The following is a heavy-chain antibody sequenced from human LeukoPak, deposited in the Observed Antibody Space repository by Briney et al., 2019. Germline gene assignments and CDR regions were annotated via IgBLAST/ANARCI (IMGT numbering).Heavy chain of an antibody. D-gene: IGHD2-2*01. J-gene: IGHJ5*02. CDR2: INAGNGNT. V-gene: IGHV1-3*01. Sequence: ASVKVSCKASGYTFTSYAMHWVRQAPGQRLEWMGWINAGNGNTKYSQKFQGRVTITRDTSASTAYMELSSLRSEDTAVYYCARESHKFYCSSTSCPNWFDPWGQGTLVTVSS. CDR1: GYTFTSYA. CDR3: ARESHKFYCSSTSCPNWFDP.